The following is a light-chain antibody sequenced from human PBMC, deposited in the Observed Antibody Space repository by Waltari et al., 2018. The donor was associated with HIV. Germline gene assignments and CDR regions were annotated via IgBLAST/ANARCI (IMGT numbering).Light chain of an antibody. CDR3: GTWDFSLGAYV. CDR2: ENM. V-gene: IGLV1-51*01. Sequence: QSVLTQPHSESADPRHKVTIPCSVHHPTIGKDYLSCYQQLPGTAPKVLIYENMHRPSGIPDRFSGSKSGTSATLGITGLQTGDEADYYCGTWDFSLGAYVFGTGTKVTVL. CDR1: HPTIGKDY. J-gene: IGLJ1*01.